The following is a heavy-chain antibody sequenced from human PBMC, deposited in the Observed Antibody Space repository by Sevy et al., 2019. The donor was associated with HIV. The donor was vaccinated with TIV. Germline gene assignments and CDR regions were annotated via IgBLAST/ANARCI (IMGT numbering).Heavy chain of an antibody. CDR1: GFIFSNYA. CDR3: ATSREKWPILAYDY. CDR2: ISYDGTNR. D-gene: IGHD2-15*01. J-gene: IGHJ4*02. V-gene: IGHV3-30-3*01. Sequence: GGSLRLSCAASGFIFSNYAMHWVRQAPGKGLEWVAMISYDGTNRNYADSVKGRFTISRDNSRNTLYLQIDSLRPEDTAVYYCATSREKWPILAYDYWGQGTLVTVSS.